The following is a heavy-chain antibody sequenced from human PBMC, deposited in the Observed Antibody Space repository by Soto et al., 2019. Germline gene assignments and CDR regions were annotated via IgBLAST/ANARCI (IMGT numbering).Heavy chain of an antibody. D-gene: IGHD6-13*01. CDR1: GFSISDDY. CDR2: ISSSSIYT. CDR3: ARDSGSSKYGLDV. J-gene: IGHJ6*02. V-gene: IGHV3-11*06. Sequence: QVQLVESGGGLVKPGGSLRLSCVASGFSISDDYMTWIRQAPGKGLEWVSHISSSSIYTSYAHSVKGRFTISRDNAKNSLYLQMNSLTSEDTAGYSCARDSGSSKYGLDVWGHGTTVIVSS.